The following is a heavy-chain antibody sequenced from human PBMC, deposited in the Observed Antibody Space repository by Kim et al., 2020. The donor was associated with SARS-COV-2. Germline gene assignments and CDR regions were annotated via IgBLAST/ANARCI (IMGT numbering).Heavy chain of an antibody. J-gene: IGHJ5*02. Sequence: GGSLRLSCAASGFTFDDYAMHWVRQAPGKGLEWVSGISWNSGSIGYADSVKGRFTISRDNAKNSLYLQMNSLRAEDTALYYCAKDGLQQGINWFDPWGQGTLVTVSS. CDR1: GFTFDDYA. CDR3: AKDGLQQGINWFDP. CDR2: ISWNSGSI. D-gene: IGHD6-13*01. V-gene: IGHV3-9*01.